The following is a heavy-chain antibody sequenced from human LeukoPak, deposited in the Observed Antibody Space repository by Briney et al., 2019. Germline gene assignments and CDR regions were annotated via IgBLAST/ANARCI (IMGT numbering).Heavy chain of an antibody. V-gene: IGHV4-59*01. CDR2: IYYSGST. J-gene: IGHJ4*02. CDR1: GGSISSYY. Sequence: SETLSLTCTVSGGSISSYYWSWIRQPPGKGLEWIGYIYYSGSTNYSPSLKSRVTISVDTSKNQFSLKLSSVTAADTAVYYCARGVYYDSSGYYYFAYFDYWGQGTLVTVSS. CDR3: ARGVYYDSSGYYYFAYFDY. D-gene: IGHD3-22*01.